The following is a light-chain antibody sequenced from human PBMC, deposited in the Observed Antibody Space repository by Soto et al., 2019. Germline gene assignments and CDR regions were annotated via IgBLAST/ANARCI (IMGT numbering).Light chain of an antibody. V-gene: IGLV2-14*01. CDR1: SSDVGDYNF. J-gene: IGLJ1*01. CDR3: NSYTSSNTLYV. Sequence: QSALTQPASVSGSPGQSITIPCTGTSSDVGDYNFVSWYQQHPGKAPKLMIYEVSHRPSGVSNRFSGSKSGNTASLTISGLQADDEADYYCNSYTSSNTLYVFGTGTKVTVL. CDR2: EVS.